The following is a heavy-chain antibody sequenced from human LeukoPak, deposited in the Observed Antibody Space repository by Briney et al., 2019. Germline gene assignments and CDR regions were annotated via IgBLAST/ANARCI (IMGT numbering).Heavy chain of an antibody. V-gene: IGHV3-7*01. CDR2: IKQDGSEK. CDR1: GFTFSSYA. D-gene: IGHD1-26*01. J-gene: IGHJ4*02. Sequence: PGGSLRLSCAASGFTFSSYAMSWVRQAPGKGLEWVANIKQDGSEKYYVDSVKGRFTISRDNAKNSLYLQMNSLRAEDTAVYYCARDRGGGYSAIDYWGQGTLVTVSS. CDR3: ARDRGGGYSAIDY.